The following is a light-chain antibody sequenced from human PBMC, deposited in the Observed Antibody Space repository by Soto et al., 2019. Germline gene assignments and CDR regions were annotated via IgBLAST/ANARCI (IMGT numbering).Light chain of an antibody. J-gene: IGKJ4*01. CDR1: QDISKY. V-gene: IGKV1-33*01. Sequence: DIQMTQSASSLPASVGDTVTISCQASQDISKYLNWFQQKPGKAPKLLIYDVFNVETGVPSRFSGRGSGTDFTLIISNLQPEDFATYYCQQYDQLPITFGGGPRWTS. CDR3: QQYDQLPIT. CDR2: DVF.